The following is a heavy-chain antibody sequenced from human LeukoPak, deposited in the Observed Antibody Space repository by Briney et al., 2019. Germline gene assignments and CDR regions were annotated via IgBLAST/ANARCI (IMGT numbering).Heavy chain of an antibody. Sequence: NPSETLSLTCAVSGGSLSGYYWSWIRQSPGKGLEWMGDIHHDGRTKYKSSFKSRITIFLVSSKNEVSLRLSPVTPANTALYFCARDVVPRDYGDPLNAYDLWGQGTMVNVS. CDR3: ARDVVPRDYGDPLNAYDL. D-gene: IGHD4-17*01. CDR1: GGSLSGYY. CDR2: IHHDGRT. J-gene: IGHJ3*01. V-gene: IGHV4-34*01.